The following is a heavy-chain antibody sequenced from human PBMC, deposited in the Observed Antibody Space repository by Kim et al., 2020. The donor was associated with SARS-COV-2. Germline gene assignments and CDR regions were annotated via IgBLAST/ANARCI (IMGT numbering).Heavy chain of an antibody. J-gene: IGHJ4*02. CDR3: ARGGEMSGYFDY. D-gene: IGHD3-10*01. Sequence: FYNPSLRTRVTISVDTSQNQFSLKLSSVTAADTAVYYCARGGEMSGYFDYWGQGTLVTVSS. V-gene: IGHV4-39*01.